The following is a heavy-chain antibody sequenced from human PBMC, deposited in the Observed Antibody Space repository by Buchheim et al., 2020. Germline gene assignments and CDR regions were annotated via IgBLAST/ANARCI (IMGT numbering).Heavy chain of an antibody. CDR2: IWYDGSNK. V-gene: IGHV3-33*01. D-gene: IGHD3-3*01. CDR1: GFTFSSYG. CDR3: ARTLRFLEWSQAPNAFDI. J-gene: IGHJ3*02. Sequence: QVQLVESGGGVVQPGRSLRLSCAASGFTFSSYGMHWVRQAPGKGLEWVAVIWYDGSNKYYADSVKGRFTISRDNSKNTLYLQMNSLRAEDTAVYYCARTLRFLEWSQAPNAFDIWGQGT.